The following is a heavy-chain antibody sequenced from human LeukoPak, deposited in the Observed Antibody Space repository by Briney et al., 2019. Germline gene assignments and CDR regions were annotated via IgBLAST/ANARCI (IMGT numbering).Heavy chain of an antibody. Sequence: TGGSLRLSCAASGFTFSSYAMSWVRQAPGKGLEWVSAISGSGGSTYYADSVKGRFTISRDNSKNTLYLQMNSLRAEDTAVYYCATLAVSRDGHNFGYWGQGTLVTVSS. D-gene: IGHD5-24*01. CDR3: ATLAVSRDGHNFGY. CDR2: ISGSGGST. V-gene: IGHV3-23*01. J-gene: IGHJ4*02. CDR1: GFTFSSYA.